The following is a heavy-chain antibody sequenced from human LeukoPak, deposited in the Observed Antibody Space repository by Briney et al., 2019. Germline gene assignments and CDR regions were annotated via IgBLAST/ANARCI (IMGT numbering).Heavy chain of an antibody. V-gene: IGHV3-30*04. CDR3: ARPSPPGDGYNPPDH. D-gene: IGHD5-24*01. CDR2: ISHDGRTK. J-gene: IGHJ4*02. CDR1: GFNFDNFA. Sequence: GRSLRLSCVVSGFNFDNFAMHWVRQPLGKGLEWVEVISHDGRTKYYADSMKGRITISRDNSKNTLFLQMNNLRSEDTAVYFCARPSPPGDGYNPPDHWGQGTLVTVSS.